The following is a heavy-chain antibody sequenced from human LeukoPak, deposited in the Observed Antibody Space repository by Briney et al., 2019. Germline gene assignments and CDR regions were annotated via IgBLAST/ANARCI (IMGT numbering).Heavy chain of an antibody. J-gene: IGHJ5*02. Sequence: GGSLRLSCAASGFTFSYYTMKWVRQAPGKGLEWVSSISSSSTYIYYADSAKGRFTISRDNAKNSLYLQMNSLRAEDTAVYYCASRRDGSGSYYSWFDPWGQGTLVTVSS. V-gene: IGHV3-21*01. D-gene: IGHD3-10*01. CDR2: ISSSSTYI. CDR3: ASRRDGSGSYYSWFDP. CDR1: GFTFSYYT.